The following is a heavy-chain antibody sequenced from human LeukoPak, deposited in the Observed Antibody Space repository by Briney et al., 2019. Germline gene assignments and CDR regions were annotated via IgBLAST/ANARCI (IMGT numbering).Heavy chain of an antibody. J-gene: IGHJ3*02. V-gene: IGHV1-8*02. CDR1: GYTFTSYG. Sequence: ASVKVSCKASGYTFTSYGISWVRQAPGQGLEWMGWMNPNSGNTGYAQKFQGRVTMTRNTSISTAYMELSSLRSEDTAVYYCARVSSGWYVAFDIWGQGTMVTVSS. CDR2: MNPNSGNT. D-gene: IGHD6-19*01. CDR3: ARVSSGWYVAFDI.